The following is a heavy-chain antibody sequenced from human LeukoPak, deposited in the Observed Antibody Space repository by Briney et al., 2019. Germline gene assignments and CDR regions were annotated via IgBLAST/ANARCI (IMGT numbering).Heavy chain of an antibody. J-gene: IGHJ4*02. CDR3: ARFGTTMGPHHFDY. V-gene: IGHV5-51*01. D-gene: IGHD4-23*01. CDR2: IYPGDSDT. CDR1: GSGFTSYW. Sequence: GASLQISCQGSGSGFTSYWIGWVRPMPGKGLAWMGIIYPGDSDTRYSPSFQGQVTISADKSISTAYLQWSSLKASDTAMYYCARFGTTMGPHHFDYWGQGTLVNVSS.